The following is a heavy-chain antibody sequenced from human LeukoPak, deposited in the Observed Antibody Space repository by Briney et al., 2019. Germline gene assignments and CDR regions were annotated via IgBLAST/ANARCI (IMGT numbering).Heavy chain of an antibody. Sequence: PSETLSLTRAVTGGSIFSSNWWSWVRQAPGKGLEWIAEIYHSGSTNYNPSLKSRVTISIDKSKNQFSLMLRSVTAADTAVYYCARAPYYGSFDYWGQGTQVTVSS. D-gene: IGHD3-10*01. J-gene: IGHJ4*02. V-gene: IGHV4-4*02. CDR1: GGSIFSSNW. CDR2: IYHSGST. CDR3: ARAPYYGSFDY.